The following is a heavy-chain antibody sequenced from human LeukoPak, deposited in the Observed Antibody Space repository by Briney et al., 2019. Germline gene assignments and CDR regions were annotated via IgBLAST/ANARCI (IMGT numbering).Heavy chain of an antibody. J-gene: IGHJ4*02. CDR2: IYYSGST. D-gene: IGHD3-22*01. Sequence: SETLSLTCTVSGGSISSYYWSWIRQPPGKGLEWIGYIYYSGSTNYNPSFKSRVTISVDTSKNQFSLKLSSVTAADTAVYYCARTGNDSSGYYYRLDYWGQGTLVTVSS. CDR3: ARTGNDSSGYYYRLDY. V-gene: IGHV4-59*01. CDR1: GGSISSYY.